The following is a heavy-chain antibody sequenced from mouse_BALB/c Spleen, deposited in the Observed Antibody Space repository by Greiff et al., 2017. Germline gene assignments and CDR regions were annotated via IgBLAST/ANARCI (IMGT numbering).Heavy chain of an antibody. J-gene: IGHJ3*01. CDR3: ARDPYYGNYGAY. Sequence: EVKLVESGPGLVKPSQSLSLTCSVTVYSITSGYYWNWIRQFPGNKLEWMGYISYDGSNNYNPSLKNRISITRDTSKNQFFLKLNSVTTEDTATYYCARDPYYGNYGAYWGQGTLVTVSA. V-gene: IGHV3-6*02. CDR1: VYSITSGYY. D-gene: IGHD2-10*01. CDR2: ISYDGSN.